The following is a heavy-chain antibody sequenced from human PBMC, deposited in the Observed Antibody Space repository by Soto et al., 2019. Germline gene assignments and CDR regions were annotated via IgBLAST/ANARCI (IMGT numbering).Heavy chain of an antibody. J-gene: IGHJ4*02. Sequence: SETLSLTYTVSGGSISSYYWSWIRQPPGKGLEWIGYIYYSGSTNYNPSLKSRVTISVDTSKNQFSLKLSSVTAADTAVYYCARRYGTTFDYWGQGTLVTVSS. D-gene: IGHD1-7*01. CDR2: IYYSGST. CDR1: GGSISSYY. CDR3: ARRYGTTFDY. V-gene: IGHV4-59*01.